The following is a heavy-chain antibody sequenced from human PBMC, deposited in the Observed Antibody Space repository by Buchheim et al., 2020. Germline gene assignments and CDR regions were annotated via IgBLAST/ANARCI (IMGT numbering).Heavy chain of an antibody. Sequence: QVQLVQSGAEVKKPGASVKVSCKASGYTFTGYYMHWVRQAPGQGLEWMGWINPNSGGTNYAQKFQGRVTMTRGPSISTTYMELSRLRSDDTAVYYCARGESVLRFLEWLSYYYYGMDVWGQGTT. V-gene: IGHV1-2*02. CDR2: INPNSGGT. CDR1: GYTFTGYY. D-gene: IGHD3-3*01. CDR3: ARGESVLRFLEWLSYYYYGMDV. J-gene: IGHJ6*02.